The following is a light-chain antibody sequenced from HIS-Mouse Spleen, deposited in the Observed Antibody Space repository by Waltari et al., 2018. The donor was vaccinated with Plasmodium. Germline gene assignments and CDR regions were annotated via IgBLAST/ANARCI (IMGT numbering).Light chain of an antibody. CDR3: QQYYSTPYT. CDR1: QSVLYSSNNKNY. Sequence: QSVLYSSNNKNYLAWYQQKPGQPPKLLIYWAYTRESGVPARFSGSGAGTDFTLTISSRQAEDVAVYYCQQYYSTPYTFGQGTKLEIK. V-gene: IGKV4-1*01. CDR2: WAY. J-gene: IGKJ2*01.